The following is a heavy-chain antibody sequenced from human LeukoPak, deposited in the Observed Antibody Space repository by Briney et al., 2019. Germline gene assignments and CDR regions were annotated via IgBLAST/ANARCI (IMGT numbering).Heavy chain of an antibody. CDR2: ISGSGGST. Sequence: PGGSLRLSCAASGFIFSNYGMNWVRQAPGKGLEWVSAISGSGGSTYYADSVKGRFTISRDNSKNTLYLQMNSLRAEDTAVYYCAKDETAILDYWGQGTLVTVSS. V-gene: IGHV3-23*01. CDR1: GFIFSNYG. D-gene: IGHD2-21*02. CDR3: AKDETAILDY. J-gene: IGHJ4*02.